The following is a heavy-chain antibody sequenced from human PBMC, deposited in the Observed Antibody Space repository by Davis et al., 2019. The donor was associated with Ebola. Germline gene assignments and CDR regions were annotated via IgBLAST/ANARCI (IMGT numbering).Heavy chain of an antibody. J-gene: IGHJ4*02. Sequence: GGSLRLSCAASGFTVSSNYMSWVRQAPGKGLEWVSVIYSGGSTYYADSVKGRFTISRDNSKNTLYLQMNSLRAEDTAVYYCAKERHIVVVPAAILVDYWGQGTLVTVSS. CDR2: IYSGGST. V-gene: IGHV3-53*01. D-gene: IGHD2-2*02. CDR1: GFTVSSNY. CDR3: AKERHIVVVPAAILVDY.